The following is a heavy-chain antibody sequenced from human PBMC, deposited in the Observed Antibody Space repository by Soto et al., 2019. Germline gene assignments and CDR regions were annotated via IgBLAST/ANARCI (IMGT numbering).Heavy chain of an antibody. CDR1: GFTFSNAW. Sequence: GGSLRLSCAASGFTFSNAWMSWVRQAPGKGLEWVGRIKSKTDGGTTDYAAPVKGRFTISRDDSKNTLYLQMNSLKTEDTAVYYCTTGPWYSGSYSSFDYWGQGTLVTVSS. CDR3: TTGPWYSGSYSSFDY. V-gene: IGHV3-15*01. CDR2: IKSKTDGGTT. D-gene: IGHD1-26*01. J-gene: IGHJ4*02.